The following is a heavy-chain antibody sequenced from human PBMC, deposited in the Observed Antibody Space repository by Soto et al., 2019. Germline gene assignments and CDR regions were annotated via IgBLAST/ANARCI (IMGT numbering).Heavy chain of an antibody. J-gene: IGHJ4*02. D-gene: IGHD2-2*01. CDR3: ARPRISCSSTSCYLDS. Sequence: HPGGSLRLSCAASGFTFSNYAMHWVRQAPGKGLEWVAFISYTGDNKYFADSVKGRFTISRDNSKNTLYLQMNSLRAEDTALYFCARPRISCSSTSCYLDSWGQGTLVTVSS. CDR1: GFTFSNYA. V-gene: IGHV3-30-3*01. CDR2: ISYTGDNK.